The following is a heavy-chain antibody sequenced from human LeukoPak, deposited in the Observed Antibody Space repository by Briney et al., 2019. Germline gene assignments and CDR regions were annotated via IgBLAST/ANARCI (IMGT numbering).Heavy chain of an antibody. CDR1: GGSVSNGNFY. V-gene: IGHV4-61*01. CDR3: ARSQNYYGSGDY. J-gene: IGHJ4*02. D-gene: IGHD3-10*01. CDR2: VYYTGSA. Sequence: SETLSLTCTVSGGSVSNGNFYWSWLRQPPGKPLEWIGYVYYTGSAYYNPSLEGRVTISVDTSKNQFSVRLSSVTAADTAMYYCARSQNYYGSGDYWSQGTLVTVSS.